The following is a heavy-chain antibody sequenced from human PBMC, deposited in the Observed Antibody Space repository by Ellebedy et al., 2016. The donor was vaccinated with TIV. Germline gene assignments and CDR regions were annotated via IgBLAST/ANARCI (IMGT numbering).Heavy chain of an antibody. Sequence: MPSETLSLTCNVSGGSMSGYYWTWIRQPPGKELEWIGYMHSSGNTAHNPSLKSRVTISLDTSKNQFFLKLNSVTAADTAVYSPSTVTVTAWFDPWGQGTLVTVSS. CDR2: MHSSGNT. V-gene: IGHV4-59*01. CDR3: STVTVTAWFDP. CDR1: GGSMSGYY. J-gene: IGHJ5*02. D-gene: IGHD4-17*01.